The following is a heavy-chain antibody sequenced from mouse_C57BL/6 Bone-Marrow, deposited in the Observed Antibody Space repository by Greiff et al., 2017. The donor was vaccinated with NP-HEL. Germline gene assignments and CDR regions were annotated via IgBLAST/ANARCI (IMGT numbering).Heavy chain of an antibody. CDR2: IDPSDSYT. CDR3: ASPGKAGEEVYYGNSRYAMDD. D-gene: IGHD2-1*01. CDR1: GYTFTSYW. Sequence: QVQLQQPGAELVMPGASVKLSCKASGYTFTSYWMHWVKQRPGQGLEWIGEIDPSDSYTNYNQKFKGKSTLTVDKSSSTAYMQLSSLTSEDSAVYYCASPGKAGEEVYYGNSRYAMDDWGQGTSVTVSS. V-gene: IGHV1-69*01. J-gene: IGHJ4*01.